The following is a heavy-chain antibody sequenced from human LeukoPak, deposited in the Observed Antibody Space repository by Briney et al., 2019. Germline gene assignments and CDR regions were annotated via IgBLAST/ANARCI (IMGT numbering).Heavy chain of an antibody. V-gene: IGHV3-49*03. Sequence: GGSLRLSCTASGFTFGDYAMSWFRQAPGKGLEWVGFIRSKAYGGTTEYAASVKGRFTIPRDDSKSIAYLQMNSLKTEDTAVYYCTRVDDSSGQRDYWGQGTPVTVSS. J-gene: IGHJ4*02. CDR2: IRSKAYGGTT. D-gene: IGHD3-22*01. CDR3: TRVDDSSGQRDY. CDR1: GFTFGDYA.